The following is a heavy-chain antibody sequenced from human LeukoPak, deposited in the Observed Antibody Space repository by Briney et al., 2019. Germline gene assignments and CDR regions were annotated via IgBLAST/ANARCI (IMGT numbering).Heavy chain of an antibody. CDR3: AKTMVRGVIILYYFDY. J-gene: IGHJ4*02. D-gene: IGHD3-10*01. Sequence: GGSLRLSCAASGFTFSSYAMSWVRQAPGKGLEWVSAISGSGGSTYYADSVKGRFTISRDNSKNTLYLQMNSLRAEDTAVYYCAKTMVRGVIILYYFDYWGQGTLVTVSS. CDR1: GFTFSSYA. CDR2: ISGSGGST. V-gene: IGHV3-23*01.